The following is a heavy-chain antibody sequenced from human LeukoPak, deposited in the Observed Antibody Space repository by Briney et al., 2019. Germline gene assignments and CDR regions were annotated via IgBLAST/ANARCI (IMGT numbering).Heavy chain of an antibody. D-gene: IGHD2-15*01. CDR3: ARDIVVVVAATPNDAFDI. V-gene: IGHV3-33*01. CDR2: IWYDGSNK. Sequence: PGGSPRLSCAASGFTFSSYGMHWVRQAPGKGLEWVAVIWYDGSNKYYADSVKGRFTISRDNSKNTLYLQMNSLRAEDTAVYYCARDIVVVVAATPNDAFDIWGQGTMVTVSS. J-gene: IGHJ3*02. CDR1: GFTFSSYG.